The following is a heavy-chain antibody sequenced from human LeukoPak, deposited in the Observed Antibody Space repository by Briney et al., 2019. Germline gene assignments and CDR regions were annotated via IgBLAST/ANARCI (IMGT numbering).Heavy chain of an antibody. V-gene: IGHV1-69*13. CDR2: IIPIFGTA. Sequence: SVKVSCKASGGTFSSYAISWVRQAPGQGLEWMGGIIPIFGTANYAQKFQGRVTITADESTSTAYMELSSLRSEDTAVYYCARSSEYCSGGSCFSRPFDYWGQGTLVTVSS. CDR3: ARSSEYCSGGSCFSRPFDY. J-gene: IGHJ4*02. D-gene: IGHD2-15*01. CDR1: GGTFSSYA.